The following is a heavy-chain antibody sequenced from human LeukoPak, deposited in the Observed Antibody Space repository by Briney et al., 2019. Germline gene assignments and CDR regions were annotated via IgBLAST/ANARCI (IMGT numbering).Heavy chain of an antibody. J-gene: IGHJ4*02. CDR1: GGSISSST. D-gene: IGHD3-10*01. CDR2: ISSSSSTI. V-gene: IGHV3-48*04. Sequence: PSETLSLACTVSGGSISSSTYYWGWVRQAPGKGLEWVSYISSSSSTIYYADSVKGRFTISRDNAKNSLFLQMNSLRVEDTAVYYCARDLGYNSGSGSSSPRWYFHSWGQGTLVTVSS. CDR3: ARDLGYNSGSGSSSPRWYFHS.